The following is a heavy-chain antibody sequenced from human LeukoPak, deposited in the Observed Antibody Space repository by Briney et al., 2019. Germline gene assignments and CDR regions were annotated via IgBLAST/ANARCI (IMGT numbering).Heavy chain of an antibody. CDR2: IIPIFGTA. V-gene: IGHV1-69*13. Sequence: GASVKVSCKASGGTFSSYAISWVRQAPGQGLEWMGGIIPIFGTANYAQKFQGRVTITADESTSTAYMELSSLRSEDTAVYYCARGRAFYCSSTSCYLFQHWGQGTLVTVSS. CDR1: GGTFSSYA. J-gene: IGHJ1*01. CDR3: ARGRAFYCSSTSCYLFQH. D-gene: IGHD2-2*01.